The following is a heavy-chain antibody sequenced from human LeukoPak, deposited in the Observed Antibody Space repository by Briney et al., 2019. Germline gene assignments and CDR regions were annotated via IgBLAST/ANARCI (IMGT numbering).Heavy chain of an antibody. CDR1: GFTFSSYW. J-gene: IGHJ4*02. CDR2: IKQDGSEK. Sequence: PGGSLRLSCAASGFTFSSYWMSWVRQAPGKGLEWVANIKQDGSEKYYVDSVKGRFTISRDNAKNSLYLQMNSLRAEDTAVYYCARGGTYSSGWYFDYWGQGTLVTVSS. CDR3: ARGGTYSSGWYFDY. V-gene: IGHV3-7*01. D-gene: IGHD6-19*01.